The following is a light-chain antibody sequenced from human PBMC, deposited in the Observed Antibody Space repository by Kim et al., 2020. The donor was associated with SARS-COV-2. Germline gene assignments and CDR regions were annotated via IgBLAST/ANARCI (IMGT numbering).Light chain of an antibody. CDR2: GAS. V-gene: IGKV3-20*01. CDR3: QQYGSSPYT. J-gene: IGKJ2*01. CDR1: KSVSSSY. Sequence: LSPGERATRSCRASKSVSSSYLAWYQQKPGQAPRLLIYGASSRATGIPDRFSGSGSGTDFTLTISRLEPEDFAVYYCQQYGSSPYTFGQGTKLEI.